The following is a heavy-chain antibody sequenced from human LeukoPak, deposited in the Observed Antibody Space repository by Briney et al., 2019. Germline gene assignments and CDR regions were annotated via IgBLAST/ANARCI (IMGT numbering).Heavy chain of an antibody. CDR1: GNTFTNNG. Sequence: ASVKVSCKASGNTFTNNGISWVRQAPGQGLEWMGWISGYNGNTNYAQKFQGRVTMTTDTSTSTAYMELNSLRSEDTAVYYCARVRFGESSDWSFDLWGRGTLVTVSS. CDR2: ISGYNGNT. D-gene: IGHD3-10*01. V-gene: IGHV1-18*01. J-gene: IGHJ2*01. CDR3: ARVRFGESSDWSFDL.